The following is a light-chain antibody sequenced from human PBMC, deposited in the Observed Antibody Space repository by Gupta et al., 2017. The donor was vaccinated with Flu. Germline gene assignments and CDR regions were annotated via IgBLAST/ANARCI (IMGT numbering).Light chain of an antibody. CDR1: QSLLYNSRND. V-gene: IGKV4-1*01. J-gene: IGKJ2*01. Sequence: DTVMTQSPDSLAVSLGERATIICNPSQSLLYNSRNDLAWYQQKPGQSPKLLIYWASTRESGVPDRFSGSGSGTDFTLTISSLQAEDVAVYYCQQFHNGPAQFTFGQGTKLEIK. CDR3: QQFHNGPAQFT. CDR2: WAS.